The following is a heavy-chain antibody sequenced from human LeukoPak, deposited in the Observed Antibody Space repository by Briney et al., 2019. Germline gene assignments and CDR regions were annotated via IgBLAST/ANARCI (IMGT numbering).Heavy chain of an antibody. Sequence: GGSLRLSCAASGFTFSSYEMNWDRQAAGKGLEWVSYISSSGSTIYYADSVKGRFTISRDNAKNSLYLQMNSLRAEDTAVYYCAELGITMIGGVWGKGTTVTISS. D-gene: IGHD3-10*02. CDR1: GFTFSSYE. J-gene: IGHJ6*04. CDR2: ISSSGSTI. V-gene: IGHV3-48*03. CDR3: AELGITMIGGV.